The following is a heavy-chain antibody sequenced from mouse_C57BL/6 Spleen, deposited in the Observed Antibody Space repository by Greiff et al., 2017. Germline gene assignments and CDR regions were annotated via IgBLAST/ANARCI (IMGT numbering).Heavy chain of an antibody. CDR2: IDPENGDT. CDR1: GFNIKDDY. D-gene: IGHD1-1*01. V-gene: IGHV14-4*01. CDR3: TLYGSSYWYFDV. Sequence: DVKLVESGAELVRPGASVKLSCTASGFNIKDDYMHWVKQRPEQGLEWIGWIDPENGDTEYASKFQGKATITADTSSNTAYLQLSSLTSEDTAVYYCTLYGSSYWYFDVWGTGTTVTVSS. J-gene: IGHJ1*03.